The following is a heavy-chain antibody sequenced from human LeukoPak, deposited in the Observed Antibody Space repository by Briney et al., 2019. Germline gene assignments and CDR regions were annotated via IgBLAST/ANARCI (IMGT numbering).Heavy chain of an antibody. CDR2: ISNDGSKE. V-gene: IGHV3-30-3*01. J-gene: IGHJ4*02. D-gene: IGHD6-6*01. Sequence: GGSLRLSCAASGFTFSSYPMHWVRQAPGKGLEWVAVISNDGSKEYYADSVKGRFTISRDNSKNTLYLQMNSLRAEDTAVYYCAREVYYFGYWGQGTLVTVSS. CDR1: GFTFSSYP. CDR3: AREVYYFGY.